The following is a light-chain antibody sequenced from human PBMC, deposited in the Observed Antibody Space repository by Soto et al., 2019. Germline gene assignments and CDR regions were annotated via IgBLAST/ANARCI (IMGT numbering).Light chain of an antibody. Sequence: ELVLTQSPATLSLSPGERATLSCRASQSVSSYLAWYQQKPGQAPRLLIYDASNRATGIPARFRGSGSGPDFTLTISSLEPQDFAVYYCQQRSNWPPLTFGGGTKVEIK. J-gene: IGKJ4*01. CDR3: QQRSNWPPLT. CDR2: DAS. CDR1: QSVSSY. V-gene: IGKV3-11*01.